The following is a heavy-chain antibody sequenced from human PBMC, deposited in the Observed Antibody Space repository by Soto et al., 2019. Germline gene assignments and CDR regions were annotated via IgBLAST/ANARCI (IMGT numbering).Heavy chain of an antibody. J-gene: IGHJ4*02. CDR1: GFSFSSYG. CDR3: GGGAYFSDY. V-gene: IGHV3-33*01. D-gene: IGHD3-16*01. CDR2: IWYDGNTK. Sequence: QVQLVESGGGVVQPGRSLRLSCAASGFSFSSYGMHWVRQAPGKGLAWVATIWYDGNTKYYADSVKGRFTISRDNSKDTLYLQMNSLRDWDTAWYYCGGGAYFSDYWGQGTLVTVSS.